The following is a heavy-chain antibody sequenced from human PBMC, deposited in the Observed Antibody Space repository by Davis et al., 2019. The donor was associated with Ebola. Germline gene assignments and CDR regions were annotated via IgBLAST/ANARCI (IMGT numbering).Heavy chain of an antibody. CDR1: GYTFTSYG. CDR2: ISAYNGNT. J-gene: IGHJ4*02. CDR3: ARAVPATQNLDY. Sequence: AASVKVSCKASGYTFTSYGISWVRQTPGQGLEWMGWISAYNGNTNYAQKLQGRVTMTTDTSTSTAYMELRSLRSDDTAVYYCARAVPATQNLDYWGQGTLVTVSS. D-gene: IGHD2-15*01. V-gene: IGHV1-18*01.